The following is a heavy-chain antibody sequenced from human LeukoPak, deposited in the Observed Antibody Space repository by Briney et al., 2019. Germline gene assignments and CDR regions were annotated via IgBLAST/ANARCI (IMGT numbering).Heavy chain of an antibody. CDR3: ARIAAAGYYYYYYGMDV. Sequence: GRSLRLSCAASGFTFGDYVMHWVRQAPGKGLEWVSGISWNSGSIGYADSVKGRFTISRDNAKKSLYLQMNSLRAEDTALYYCARIAAAGYYYYYYGMDVWGQGTTVTVSS. J-gene: IGHJ6*02. D-gene: IGHD6-13*01. V-gene: IGHV3-9*01. CDR2: ISWNSGSI. CDR1: GFTFGDYV.